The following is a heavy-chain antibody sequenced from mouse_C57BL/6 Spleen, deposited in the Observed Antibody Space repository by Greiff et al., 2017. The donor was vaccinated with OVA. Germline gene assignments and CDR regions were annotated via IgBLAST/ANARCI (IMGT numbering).Heavy chain of an antibody. CDR1: GFTFSDYG. Sequence: DVMLVESGGGLVQPGGSLKLSCAASGFTFSDYGMAWVRQAPRKGPEWVAFISNLAYSIYYADTVTGRFTISRENAKNTLYLEMSSLRSEDTAMYYCARHGYYDAMDYWGQGTSVTVSS. CDR2: ISNLAYSI. V-gene: IGHV5-15*01. CDR3: ARHGYYDAMDY. D-gene: IGHD2-3*01. J-gene: IGHJ4*01.